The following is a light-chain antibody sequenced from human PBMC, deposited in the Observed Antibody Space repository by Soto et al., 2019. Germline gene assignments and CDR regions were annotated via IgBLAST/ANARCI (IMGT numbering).Light chain of an antibody. CDR3: QQRSNWLHS. CDR1: QSVSSY. J-gene: IGKJ2*01. Sequence: EIVLTQSPATLSLSPGERATLSCRASQSVSSYLAWYQQKPGQAPRLLSYDASNRATGTPARFSGSGAGTDCALTSSCLEPEDFALYYCQQRSNWLHSFGQGTKLEIK. CDR2: DAS. V-gene: IGKV3-11*01.